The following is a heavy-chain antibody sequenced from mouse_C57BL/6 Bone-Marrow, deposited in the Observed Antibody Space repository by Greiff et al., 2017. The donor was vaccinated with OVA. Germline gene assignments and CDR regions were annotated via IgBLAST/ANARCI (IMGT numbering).Heavy chain of an antibody. CDR2: ISYSGST. D-gene: IGHD1-1*01. CDR1: GYSITSGYD. J-gene: IGHJ1*03. Sequence: EVQVVESGPGMVKPSQSLSLTCTVTGYSITSGYDWHWIRHFPGNKLEWMGYISYSGSTNYNPSLKSRISITHDTSKNHFFLQLNSVTTEDTATYYCAREGDYGSTYWYFDVWGTGTTVTVSS. CDR3: AREGDYGSTYWYFDV. V-gene: IGHV3-1*01.